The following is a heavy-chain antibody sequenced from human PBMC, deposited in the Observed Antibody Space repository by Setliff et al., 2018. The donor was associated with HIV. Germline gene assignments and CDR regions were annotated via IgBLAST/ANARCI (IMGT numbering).Heavy chain of an antibody. V-gene: IGHV4-59*11. D-gene: IGHD4-17*01. CDR3: TRDVGDYGTIYFPN. CDR1: GGSISSHY. Sequence: SETLSLTCTVSGGSISSHYWSWIRQPPGKGLEWIGYISYSGSTNYNPSLKSRVTISVDTSKNQFSLKLSSVTAADTAVYYCTRDVGDYGTIYFPNWGQGTLVTVSS. CDR2: ISYSGST. J-gene: IGHJ4*02.